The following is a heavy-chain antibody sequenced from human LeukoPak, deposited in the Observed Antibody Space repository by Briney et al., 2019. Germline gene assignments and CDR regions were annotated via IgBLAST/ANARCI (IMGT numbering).Heavy chain of an antibody. Sequence: ASVKVSCKASGYTFTSYGISWVRQAPGQGLEWMGWISAYNGNTNYAQKLQGRVTMTTDTSTGTAYMELRSLRSDDTAVYYCARETQLWSPFDYWGQGTLVTVSS. CDR2: ISAYNGNT. CDR3: ARETQLWSPFDY. D-gene: IGHD5-18*01. V-gene: IGHV1-18*01. J-gene: IGHJ4*02. CDR1: GYTFTSYG.